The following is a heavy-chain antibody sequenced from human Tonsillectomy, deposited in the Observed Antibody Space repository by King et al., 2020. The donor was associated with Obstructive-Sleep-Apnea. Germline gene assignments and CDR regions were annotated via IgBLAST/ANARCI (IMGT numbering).Heavy chain of an antibody. CDR1: GFTFSSYA. J-gene: IGHJ6*02. V-gene: IGHV3-30*04. CDR2: ISSDGSHK. Sequence: VQLVESGGGVVQPGRSLRLSCAASGFTFSSYAMHWVRQAPGKGLEWVAVISSDGSHKYYADSVKGRFTCSRDNSKNTLYLQMNSLIAEDTAVYYCASPYCSGTSCYLYFYGMDVWGQGTTVTVSS. D-gene: IGHD2-2*01. CDR3: ASPYCSGTSCYLYFYGMDV.